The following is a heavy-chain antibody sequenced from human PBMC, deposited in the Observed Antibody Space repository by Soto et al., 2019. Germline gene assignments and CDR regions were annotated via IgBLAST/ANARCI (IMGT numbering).Heavy chain of an antibody. J-gene: IGHJ4*02. Sequence: PWEPLSLTFAVSGASFPPNGWSRWVRQPARRGLEWIGEIYRTGSTNYNPSLKSRVTISLDKSENQFSLKVPSLTAADTHVYYCASRDPGTSVDYWGQGTLVTVSS. CDR3: ASRDPGTSVDY. CDR2: IYRTGST. D-gene: IGHD1-7*01. CDR1: GASFPPNGW. V-gene: IGHV4-4*02.